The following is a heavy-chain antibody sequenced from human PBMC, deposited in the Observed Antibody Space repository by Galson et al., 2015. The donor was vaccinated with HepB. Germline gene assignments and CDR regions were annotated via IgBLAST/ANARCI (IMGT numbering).Heavy chain of an antibody. CDR3: ARARSATPYLDY. J-gene: IGHJ4*02. CDR1: GFTFSNYD. CDR2: IDTNGDP. D-gene: IGHD2-15*01. Sequence: SLRLSCAAYGFTFSNYDMHWVRQATGESLEWVSGIDTNGDPYYQDSVQSRFTLSRDNAKNSLYLQMNSVRAEDTAVYYCARARSATPYLDYWGQGTLVTASS. V-gene: IGHV3-13*05.